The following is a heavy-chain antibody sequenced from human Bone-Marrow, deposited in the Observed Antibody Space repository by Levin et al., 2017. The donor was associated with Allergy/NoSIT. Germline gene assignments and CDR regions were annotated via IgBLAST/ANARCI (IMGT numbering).Heavy chain of an antibody. V-gene: IGHV1-18*01. Sequence: ASVRVSCKASGYTFSSHGISWVRQAPGQGLEWMGWISTFNGNTKYAQKWQGRVTMTTDTSTNTAYMELRSLRADDTAVYYCARDLVTDYYFYYGMDVWGQGTTVTVSS. J-gene: IGHJ6*02. CDR1: GYTFSSHG. CDR2: ISTFNGNT. D-gene: IGHD2/OR15-2a*01. CDR3: ARDLVTDYYFYYGMDV.